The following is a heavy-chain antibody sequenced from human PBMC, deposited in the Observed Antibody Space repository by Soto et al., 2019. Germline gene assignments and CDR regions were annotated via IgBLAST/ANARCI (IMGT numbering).Heavy chain of an antibody. D-gene: IGHD5-18*01. J-gene: IGHJ4*02. CDR2: ISSSSSYI. V-gene: IGHV3-21*01. CDR3: ARDQPVYSYGYGLGY. CDR1: GFTFSSYS. Sequence: EVQLVESRGGMVKPGGSLRLSCAASGFTFSSYSMNWVRQAPGKGLEWVSSISSSSSYIYYADSVKGRFTISRDNAKNSLYLLMNSLRAEDTAVYYCARDQPVYSYGYGLGYWGQGTLVTVSS.